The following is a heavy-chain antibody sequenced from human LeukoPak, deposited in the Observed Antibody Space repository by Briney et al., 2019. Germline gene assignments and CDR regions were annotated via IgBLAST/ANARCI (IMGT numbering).Heavy chain of an antibody. CDR3: ARARGSGSYYGHDYYYYYYMDV. CDR2: VNPNSGGT. D-gene: IGHD3-10*01. J-gene: IGHJ6*03. CDR1: GYTFTGYY. Sequence: GASVKVSCKASGYTFTGYYMHWVRQAPGQGLEWMGWVNPNSGGTNYAQNFQGRVTMTRDTSISTAYMELSRLRSEDTAVYYCARARGSGSYYGHDYYYYYYMDVWGQGTTVTVSS. V-gene: IGHV1-2*02.